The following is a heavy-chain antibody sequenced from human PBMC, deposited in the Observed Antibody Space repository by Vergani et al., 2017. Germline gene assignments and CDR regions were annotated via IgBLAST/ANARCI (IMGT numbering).Heavy chain of an antibody. V-gene: IGHV4-59*01. CDR2: IYYSGST. D-gene: IGHD6-13*01. CDR1: GGSLSSYY. Sequence: QVQLPESGPGLVKPSETLSLTCTVSGGSLSSYYWSWIRQPPGKGLEWIGYIYYSGSTNYNPSLTSRVTISVDTSKNQFSLKLSAVTAADTAVYYCARGSMGIFDYWGQGTLVTVSS. J-gene: IGHJ4*02. CDR3: ARGSMGIFDY.